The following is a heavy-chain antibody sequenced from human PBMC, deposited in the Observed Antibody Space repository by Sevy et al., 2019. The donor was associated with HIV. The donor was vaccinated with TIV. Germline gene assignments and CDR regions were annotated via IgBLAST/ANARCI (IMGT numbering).Heavy chain of an antibody. V-gene: IGHV3-48*01. CDR1: GFTFSSYS. CDR2: ISGSGSTI. J-gene: IGHJ4*02. Sequence: GGSLRLSCAASGFTFSSYSMNWVRQAPGKGLEWVSYISGSGSTIYYADSVKGRFTISRDNAKNSLYLQMNSLRAEDTAVYYCARLSGYSSSWSYFDYWGQGTLVPV. CDR3: ARLSGYSSSWSYFDY. D-gene: IGHD6-13*01.